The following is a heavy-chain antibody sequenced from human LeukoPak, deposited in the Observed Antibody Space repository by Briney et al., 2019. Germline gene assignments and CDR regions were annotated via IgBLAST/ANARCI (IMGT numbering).Heavy chain of an antibody. CDR1: GGSISSGSYY. D-gene: IGHD3-22*01. Sequence: SQTLSLTCTVSGGSISSGSYYWSWIRQHPGKGLEWIGYIYYSGSTYYNPSLKSRVTISVDTSKNQFSLKLSSVTAADTAVYYCARIVVITTSFYFDYWGQGTLVTVSS. J-gene: IGHJ4*02. V-gene: IGHV4-31*03. CDR2: IYYSGST. CDR3: ARIVVITTSFYFDY.